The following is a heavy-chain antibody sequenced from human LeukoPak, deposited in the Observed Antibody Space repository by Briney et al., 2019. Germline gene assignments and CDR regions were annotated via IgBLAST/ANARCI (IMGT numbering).Heavy chain of an antibody. CDR1: EFPFVNYC. CDR3: ARGPYSSSWYY. D-gene: IGHD6-13*01. Sequence: GGSLKLPFPPFEFPFVNYCWNWVGQAPGKGLEGVSYISSSSSTIYYADSVKGRFTISRDNAKNSLYLQMNSLRAEDTAVYYCARGPYSSSWYYWGQGTLVTVSS. CDR2: ISSSSSTI. V-gene: IGHV3-48*04. J-gene: IGHJ4*02.